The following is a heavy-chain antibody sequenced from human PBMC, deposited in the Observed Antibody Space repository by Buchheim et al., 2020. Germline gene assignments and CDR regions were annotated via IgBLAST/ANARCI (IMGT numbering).Heavy chain of an antibody. CDR1: GDSISNYY. CDR2: VYYTGST. V-gene: IGHV4-59*01. CDR3: ARAGLQYAFDI. J-gene: IGHJ3*02. Sequence: VQLQESGPGLVKPSETLSLICTVSGDSISNYYWSWIRQPPGKGLQRLGYVYYTGSTDYNPSVRSRATMSLDRSKRFFSLKLSSVTAADTAIYYCARAGLQYAFDIWGQG.